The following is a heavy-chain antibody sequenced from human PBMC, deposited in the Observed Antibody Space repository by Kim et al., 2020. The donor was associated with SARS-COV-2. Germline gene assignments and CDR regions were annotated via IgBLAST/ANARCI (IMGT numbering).Heavy chain of an antibody. CDR3: ARAPTQQLDAFDI. J-gene: IGHJ3*02. Sequence: GGSLRLSCAASGFTFSSYSMNWVRQAPGKGLEWVSSISSSSSYIYYADSVKGRFTISRDNAKNSLYLQMNSLRAEDTAVYYCARAPTQQLDAFDIWGQGTMVTVSS. V-gene: IGHV3-21*01. CDR1: GFTFSSYS. CDR2: ISSSSSYI. D-gene: IGHD6-13*01.